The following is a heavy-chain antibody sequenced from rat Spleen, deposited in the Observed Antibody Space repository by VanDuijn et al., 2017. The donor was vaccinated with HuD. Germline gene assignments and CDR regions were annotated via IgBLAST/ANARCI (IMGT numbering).Heavy chain of an antibody. CDR1: GFTFSNYY. D-gene: IGHD1-9*01. J-gene: IGHJ3*01. CDR3: TRDNMGITRFAY. CDR2: ITNSGGSN. V-gene: IGHV5-27*01. Sequence: EVQLVESGGGLVQPGRSLKLSCAASGFTFSNYYMAWVRQAPKKGLEWVASITNSGGSNYYPDSVKGRFTISRDNAKSTLYLEMNSLRSEDTATYYCTRDNMGITRFAYWGQGTLVTVSS.